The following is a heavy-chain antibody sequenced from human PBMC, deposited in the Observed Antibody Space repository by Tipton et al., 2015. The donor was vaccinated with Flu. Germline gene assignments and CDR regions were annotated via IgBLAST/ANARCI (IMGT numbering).Heavy chain of an antibody. CDR1: GFTFRTFW. J-gene: IGHJ3*02. CDR2: INQDGSEK. D-gene: IGHD3-9*01. Sequence: SLRLSCEASGFTFRTFWMNWVRQAPGKGLEWVANINQDGSEKNYVGSVKGRFTISRDNARNSLYLQMSSLKAEDTAVYYCTRDQGLRYLDWSPNAFNIWGQGTKVTVSS. V-gene: IGHV3-7*01. CDR3: TRDQGLRYLDWSPNAFNI.